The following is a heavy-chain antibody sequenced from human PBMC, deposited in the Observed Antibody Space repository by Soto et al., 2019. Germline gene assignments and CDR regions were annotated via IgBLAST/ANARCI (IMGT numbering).Heavy chain of an antibody. V-gene: IGHV1-2*04. CDR2: INPNSGGT. CDR1: GYTFTGYY. CDR3: ARVRDYYDSSGYYSDDAFDI. J-gene: IGHJ3*02. D-gene: IGHD3-22*01. Sequence: QVQLVQSGAEVKKPGASVKVSCKASGYTFTGYYMHWVRQAPGQGLEWMVWINPNSGGTNYAQKFQGWVTMTRDASSSTSYMELSRLRSDDTAVYYCARVRDYYDSSGYYSDDAFDIWGQGTMVTVSS.